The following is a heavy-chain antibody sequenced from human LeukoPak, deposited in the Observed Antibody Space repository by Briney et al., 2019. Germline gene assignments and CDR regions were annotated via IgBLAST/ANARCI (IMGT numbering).Heavy chain of an antibody. Sequence: SETLSLTCAVYGGSSRGYYWNWLWIRQSPGKGLEWIGEINHSGSTNYNPSLKSRVTISVDTSKNQFSLKLSSVTAADTAVYYCARETGYSSHPKFLYYYGMDVWGQGTTVTVSS. V-gene: IGHV4-34*01. D-gene: IGHD6-13*01. CDR1: GGSSRGYY. CDR2: INHSGST. CDR3: ARETGYSSHPKFLYYYGMDV. J-gene: IGHJ6*02.